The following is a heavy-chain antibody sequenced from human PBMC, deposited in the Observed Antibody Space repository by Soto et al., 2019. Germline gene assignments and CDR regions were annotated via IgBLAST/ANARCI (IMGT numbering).Heavy chain of an antibody. D-gene: IGHD7-27*01. CDR1: GGSISSSTDY. V-gene: IGHV4-39*01. CDR2: INYSGST. J-gene: IGHJ4*02. CDR3: ARLAPASWGAHRYYFDY. Sequence: QLQLRESGPGLVKPSETLSLICTVSGGSISSSTDYWGWVRQPPGKGLEWIGSINYSGSTYFNPSLKSRVTISADTSKNQSSLKLSSVTAADTAVYYCARLAPASWGAHRYYFDYWGQGTLVTVSS.